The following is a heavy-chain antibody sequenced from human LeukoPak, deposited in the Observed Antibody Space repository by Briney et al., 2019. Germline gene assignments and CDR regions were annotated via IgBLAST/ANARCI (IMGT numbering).Heavy chain of an antibody. CDR2: INPSSGGT. V-gene: IGHV1-2*02. CDR3: ARGDGDYVRFRYFQH. Sequence: ASVKVSCKASGYTFTGYYMHWVRQAPGQGLEWMGWINPSSGGTNYAQKFQGRVTMTRDTSISTAYMELSRLKSDDTAVYYCARGDGDYVRFRYFQHWGQGTVVTVSS. CDR1: GYTFTGYY. D-gene: IGHD4-17*01. J-gene: IGHJ1*01.